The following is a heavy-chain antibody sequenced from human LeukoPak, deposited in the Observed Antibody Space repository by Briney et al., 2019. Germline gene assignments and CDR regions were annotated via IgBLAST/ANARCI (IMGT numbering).Heavy chain of an antibody. CDR1: GDSISSSSYY. Sequence: PSEPLSLTCTVSGDSISSSSYYWGWIRQPPGKGLEWIGGIYSAGSTYYNPSLKSRLTISVDTSKNQFSLNLTSVTAADTAVYYCARRSTYYYASSGYYHPFDYWGQGTLVTVSS. J-gene: IGHJ4*02. D-gene: IGHD3-22*01. CDR2: IYSAGST. V-gene: IGHV4-39*01. CDR3: ARRSTYYYASSGYYHPFDY.